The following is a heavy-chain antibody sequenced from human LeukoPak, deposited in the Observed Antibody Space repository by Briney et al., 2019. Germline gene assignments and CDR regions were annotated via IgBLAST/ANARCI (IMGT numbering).Heavy chain of an antibody. CDR2: IYQSGAT. J-gene: IGHJ4*02. Sequence: SETLSLTCIVSGGSISNYYWSWFRQPPGKGLEWIGYIYQSGATSYNPSLRSRVTISIDMPKNQFSLKLSSVTAADTAVYYCARHETSYYFFDYWGQGTLVTVSS. CDR3: ARHETSYYFFDY. CDR1: GGSISNYY. V-gene: IGHV4-59*08. D-gene: IGHD3-22*01.